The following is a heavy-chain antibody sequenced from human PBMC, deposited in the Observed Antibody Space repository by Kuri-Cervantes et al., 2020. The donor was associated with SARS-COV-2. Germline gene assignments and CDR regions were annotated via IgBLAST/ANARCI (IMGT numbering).Heavy chain of an antibody. CDR1: GYTFTGYY. V-gene: IGHV1-2*04. J-gene: IGHJ6*02. CDR3: ARASVRGIIITYHSYGMDV. D-gene: IGHD3-10*01. Sequence: ASVKVSCKASGYTFTGYYMHWVRQAPGQGLEWMGWINPNSGGTNYAQKFQGWVTMTRDTSISTAYMELSRLRSDATAVYYCARASVRGIIITYHSYGMDVWGQGTTVTVSS. CDR2: INPNSGGT.